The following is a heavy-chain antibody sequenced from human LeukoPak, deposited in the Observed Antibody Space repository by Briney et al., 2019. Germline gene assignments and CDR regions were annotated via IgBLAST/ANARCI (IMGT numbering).Heavy chain of an antibody. J-gene: IGHJ4*02. CDR3: AGLRIYGSGSLDY. CDR2: IYYSGST. D-gene: IGHD3-10*01. Sequence: SETLSLTCTVSGGSISSYYWSWIRQPPGKGLEWIGYIYYSGSTNYNPSLKSRVTISVDTSKNQFSLKLSSVTAADTAVYYCAGLRIYGSGSLDYWGQGTLVTVSS. V-gene: IGHV4-59*08. CDR1: GGSISSYY.